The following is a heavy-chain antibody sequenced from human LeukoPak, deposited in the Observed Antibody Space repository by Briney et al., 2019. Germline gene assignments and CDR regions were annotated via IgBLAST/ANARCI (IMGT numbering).Heavy chain of an antibody. CDR3: ARGYCSGGSCRPFDY. D-gene: IGHD2-15*01. V-gene: IGHV3-9*03. CDR1: GFTFDDYA. J-gene: IGHJ4*02. Sequence: PGRSLRLSCAASGFTFDDYAMHWVRQAPGKGLEWVSGISWNSGSIGYADSVKGRFTISRDNAKNSLYLQMNSLRAEDMALYYCARGYCSGGSCRPFDYWGQGTLVTVSS. CDR2: ISWNSGSI.